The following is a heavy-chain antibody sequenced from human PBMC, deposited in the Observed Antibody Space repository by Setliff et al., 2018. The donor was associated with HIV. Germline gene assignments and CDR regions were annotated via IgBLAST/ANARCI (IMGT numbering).Heavy chain of an antibody. Sequence: SETLSLTCTVSGGSISSSNYYWGWIRQPPGKGLEWIGSIYYSGNTYYNPSLKSRVTISVDTSKNQFSLKLSSVTAADTAVYYCARRGYNYGYFDYWGQGTLVTVSS. D-gene: IGHD5-18*01. V-gene: IGHV4-39*01. CDR3: ARRGYNYGYFDY. J-gene: IGHJ4*02. CDR1: GGSISSSNYY. CDR2: IYYSGNT.